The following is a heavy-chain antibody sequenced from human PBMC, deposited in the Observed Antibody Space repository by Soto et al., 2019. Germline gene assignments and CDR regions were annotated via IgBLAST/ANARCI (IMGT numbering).Heavy chain of an antibody. CDR2: ISYDGSNK. CDR3: AKDRGFYDSSGPHLSSRYNYYYVMDV. V-gene: IGHV3-30*18. CDR1: GFTFSSYG. Sequence: GGSLRLSCAASGFTFSSYGMPWVRQAPGKGLEWVSVISYDGSNKYYADSVKGRFTIARDNYKNTRYLQMNSLRAEYTAVYYCAKDRGFYDSSGPHLSSRYNYYYVMDVCGQGTPVTVSS. J-gene: IGHJ6*02. D-gene: IGHD3-22*01.